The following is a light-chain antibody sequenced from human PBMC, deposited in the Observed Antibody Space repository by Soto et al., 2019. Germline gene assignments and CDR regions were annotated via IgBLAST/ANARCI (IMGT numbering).Light chain of an antibody. CDR1: QSVKTF. CDR2: DAS. CDR3: HQRQSWPRT. Sequence: EIVLTQSPATLSLSPGERATLSCRASQSVKTFLVWYQQRPGQAPRLLIYDASHRAAGIPARFSASGSGTDFTLTISDVQPEDFALYYCHQRQSWPRTFGQGTKVDIK. J-gene: IGKJ1*01. V-gene: IGKV3-11*01.